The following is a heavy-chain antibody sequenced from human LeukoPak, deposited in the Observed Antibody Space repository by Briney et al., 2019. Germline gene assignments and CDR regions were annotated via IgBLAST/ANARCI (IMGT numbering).Heavy chain of an antibody. J-gene: IGHJ4*02. CDR2: IIPIFGTA. CDR1: GGTFSSYA. Sequence: ASVKVSCKASGGTFSSYAISWVRQSPGQGLEWMGGIIPIFGTANYAQKFQGRVTNTTDESTSTAYMELSSLRSEDTAVYYCARGSGSYYEGLDYWGQGTLVTVSS. V-gene: IGHV1-69*05. D-gene: IGHD1-26*01. CDR3: ARGSGSYYEGLDY.